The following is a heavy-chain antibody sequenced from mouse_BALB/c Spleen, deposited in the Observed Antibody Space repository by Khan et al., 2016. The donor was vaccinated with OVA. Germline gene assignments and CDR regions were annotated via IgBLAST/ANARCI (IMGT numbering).Heavy chain of an antibody. CDR1: GYTFTSYY. CDR3: TRSGWAAFAY. V-gene: IGHV1S81*02. D-gene: IGHD1-1*02. CDR2: INPSNGDT. J-gene: IGHJ3*01. Sequence: QVQLQQSGAELVKPGASVKLSCKASGYTFTSYYIYWVKQRPGQGLEWIGGINPSNGDTYFNEKFESKATLTVDKSSSTAFMQVSSLTSEVSAVYYCTRSGWAAFAYWGQGTLVTVSA.